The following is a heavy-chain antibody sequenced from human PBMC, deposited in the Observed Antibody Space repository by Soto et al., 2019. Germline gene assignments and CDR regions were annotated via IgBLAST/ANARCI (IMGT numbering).Heavy chain of an antibody. V-gene: IGHV3-48*03. J-gene: IGHJ6*02. CDR1: GFTFISYE. CDR3: AGRDGHNRRKAPYYYYYYGMNV. D-gene: IGHD2-15*01. CDR2: IRGSGTTL. Sequence: PGGSLRLSCASSGFTFISYEMNWVRQAPGKGLEWIAYIRGSGTTLYYADSVKGRFTISRDNAMSSLYLQMNSLTAEDTAVYYCAGRDGHNRRKAPYYYYYYGMNVWGQGTTVTVSS.